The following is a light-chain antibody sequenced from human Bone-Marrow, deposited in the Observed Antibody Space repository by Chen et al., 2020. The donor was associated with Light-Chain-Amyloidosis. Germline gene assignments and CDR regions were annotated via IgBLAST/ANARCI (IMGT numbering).Light chain of an antibody. Sequence: DIVMTQSPDSLAVSLGERATINCKSSQSVLYSSTNQNYLAWYQQKPGQPPKLLLYWASTRGPGVPERFSGSGSGTDFTLTISSLQTADVAVYYCQQHYSTPRTFGQGTKVEIK. V-gene: IGKV4-1*01. CDR2: WAS. J-gene: IGKJ1*01. CDR3: QQHYSTPRT. CDR1: QSVLYSSTNQNY.